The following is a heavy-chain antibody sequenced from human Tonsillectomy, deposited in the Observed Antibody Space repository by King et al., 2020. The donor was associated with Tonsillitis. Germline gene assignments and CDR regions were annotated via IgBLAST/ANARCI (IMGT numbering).Heavy chain of an antibody. CDR1: GDSINSFY. D-gene: IGHD5-18*01. Sequence: QLQESGPGLVKPSETLSLTCTVSGDSINSFYWSWIRQPPGRGLEWIGFIYYTGTTNYNPSLKSRVTVSLDTTKNPFSLRLSSVTAAGTAVYYCARDEGASGYSYGYFDSWGQGTLVTVSS. J-gene: IGHJ5*01. CDR3: ARDEGASGYSYGYFDS. V-gene: IGHV4-59*01. CDR2: IYYTGTT.